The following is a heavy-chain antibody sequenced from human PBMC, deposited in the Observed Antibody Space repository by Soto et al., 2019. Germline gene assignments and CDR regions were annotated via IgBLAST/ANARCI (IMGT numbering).Heavy chain of an antibody. CDR3: ARVYYHSSGYHDAFVI. CDR2: MNPNSGNT. V-gene: IGHV1-8*01. Sequence: ASVKVSCKASGYTFTSYDINWVRQATGQGLEWMGWMNPNSGNTGYAQKFQGRVTMTRNTSIRTAYMELSSLGSEDTAVYYCARVYYHSSGYHDAFVIGGQGTMVTV. CDR1: GYTFTSYD. J-gene: IGHJ3*02. D-gene: IGHD3-22*01.